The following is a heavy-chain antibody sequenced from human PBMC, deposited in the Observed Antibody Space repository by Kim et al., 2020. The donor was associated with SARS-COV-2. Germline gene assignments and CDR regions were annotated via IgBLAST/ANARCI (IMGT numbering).Heavy chain of an antibody. V-gene: IGHV1-69*13. CDR2: IIPIFGTA. J-gene: IGHJ5*02. D-gene: IGHD6-19*01. CDR1: GGTFSSYA. Sequence: SVKVSCKASGGTFSSYAISWVRQAPGQGLEWMGGIIPIFGTANYAQKFQGRVTITADESTSTAYMELSSLRSEDTAVYYCARDIAVAAAGGNWFDPWGQGTLVTVSS. CDR3: ARDIAVAAAGGNWFDP.